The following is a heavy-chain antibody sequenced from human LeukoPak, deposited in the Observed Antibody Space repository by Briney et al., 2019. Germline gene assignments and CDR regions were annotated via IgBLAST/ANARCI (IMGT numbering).Heavy chain of an antibody. CDR1: GFTFSSYE. CDR3: ARVASNYDFDY. Sequence: GGSLRLSCAASGFTFSSYEMTWVRQAPGKGLEWVSGINWNGGSTGYADSVKGRFTISRDNAQNSLYLQMNSLRAEDTALYYCARVASNYDFDYWGQGTLVTVSS. V-gene: IGHV3-20*04. J-gene: IGHJ4*02. D-gene: IGHD4-11*01. CDR2: INWNGGST.